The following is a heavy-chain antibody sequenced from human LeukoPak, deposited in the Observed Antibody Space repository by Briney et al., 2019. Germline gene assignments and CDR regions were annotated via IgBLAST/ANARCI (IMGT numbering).Heavy chain of an antibody. Sequence: GGSLRLSCAASGFTFSSYAMHWVRQAPGKGLEWVAVISYDGSNKYSADSVKGRFTISRDNSKNTLYLQMNSLRAEDTAVYYCARDTELLWFGELTSFDPWGQGTLVTVSS. D-gene: IGHD3-10*01. CDR3: ARDTELLWFGELTSFDP. V-gene: IGHV3-30-3*01. CDR2: ISYDGSNK. J-gene: IGHJ5*02. CDR1: GFTFSSYA.